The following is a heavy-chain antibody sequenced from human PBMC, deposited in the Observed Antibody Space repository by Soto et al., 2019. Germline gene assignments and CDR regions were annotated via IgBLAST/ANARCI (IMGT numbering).Heavy chain of an antibody. D-gene: IGHD6-13*01. J-gene: IGHJ6*02. Sequence: EVQLVESGGGLVQPGGSLRLSCAASGFTFSSYWMHWVRQAPGKGLVWVSRINSDGSSTSYADSVKGRFTISRDNAKNTLYLQMNSLRAEDTAVYYCAKAGYSSSWTWGDYYSYGMDVWGQGTTVTVSS. V-gene: IGHV3-74*01. CDR1: GFTFSSYW. CDR3: AKAGYSSSWTWGDYYSYGMDV. CDR2: INSDGSST.